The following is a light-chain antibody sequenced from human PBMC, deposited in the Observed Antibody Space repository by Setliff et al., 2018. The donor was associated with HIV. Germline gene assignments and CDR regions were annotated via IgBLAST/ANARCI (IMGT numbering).Light chain of an antibody. CDR2: STS. Sequence: QSVLTQPPSASGTPGQRISISCSGGGPNIGSNYVYWYQQPPGTAPKLLVFSTSERPSGGPDRFSGTKSGASASLAISGLRSEAEAGYCCASWDDSRSVVAFGGGTEVTV. CDR3: ASWDDSRSVVA. CDR1: GPNIGSNY. V-gene: IGLV1-47*01. J-gene: IGLJ2*01.